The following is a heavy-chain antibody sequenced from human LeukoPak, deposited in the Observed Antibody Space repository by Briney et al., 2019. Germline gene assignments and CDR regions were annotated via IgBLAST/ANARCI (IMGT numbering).Heavy chain of an antibody. CDR2: ISRSGSTK. Sequence: GGSLRLSCAASGFTFSDYNMRWIRQAPGKGLEWVSSISRSGSTKYYADSVKGRFTISRDNAKNSLYLQMNSLRAEDTAVYYCASSGWSDYWGQGTLVTVSS. V-gene: IGHV3-11*04. CDR1: GFTFSDYN. J-gene: IGHJ4*02. D-gene: IGHD6-19*01. CDR3: ASSGWSDY.